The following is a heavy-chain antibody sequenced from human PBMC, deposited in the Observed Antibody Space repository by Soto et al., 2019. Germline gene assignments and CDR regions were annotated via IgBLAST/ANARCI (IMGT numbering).Heavy chain of an antibody. CDR2: IIPILGIA. J-gene: IGHJ3*02. CDR3: ARDRRESCSGGSCYVAFDI. Sequence: QVQLVQSGAEVKKPGSSVKVSCKASGGTFSSYTISWVRQAPGQGREWMGRIIPILGIANYAQKFQGRVTITADKSTSTAYMELSSLRSEDTAVYYCARDRRESCSGGSCYVAFDIWGQGTMVTVSS. V-gene: IGHV1-69*08. CDR1: GGTFSSYT. D-gene: IGHD2-15*01.